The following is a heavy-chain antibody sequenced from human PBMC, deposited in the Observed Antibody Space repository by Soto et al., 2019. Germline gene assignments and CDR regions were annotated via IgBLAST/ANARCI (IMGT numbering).Heavy chain of an antibody. V-gene: IGHV4-59*01. D-gene: IGHD2-2*01. CDR1: GGSISIYY. CDR3: ARARLVPAATFDY. Sequence: SETLSRTCTVSGGSISIYYWSWILQPPGKGLEWIGYIYYSGSTNYNPSLKSRVTISVDTSKNQFSLKLSSVTAADTAVYYCARARLVPAATFDYWGQGTLVTVSS. CDR2: IYYSGST. J-gene: IGHJ4*02.